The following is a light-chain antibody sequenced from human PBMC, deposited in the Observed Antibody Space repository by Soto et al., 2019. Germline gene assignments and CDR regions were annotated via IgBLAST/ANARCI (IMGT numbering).Light chain of an antibody. CDR3: QQRSIWPWT. V-gene: IGKV3-11*01. Sequence: EVVLTQSPATLSLSPGERATLSCRASRSVSNFLAWYQQKPGQAPRLLIYDTSDRATGLPARFSGSGSGTDFTLTISSLEPEDFAVFYCQQRSIWPWTFGQGTKVDI. CDR1: RSVSNF. J-gene: IGKJ1*01. CDR2: DTS.